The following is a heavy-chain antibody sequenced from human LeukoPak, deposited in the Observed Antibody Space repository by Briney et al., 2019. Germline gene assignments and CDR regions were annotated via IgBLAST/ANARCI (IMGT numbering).Heavy chain of an antibody. V-gene: IGHV4-39*01. CDR2: IYYSGNT. J-gene: IGHJ6*03. CDR1: GGSISSSSFY. CDR3: ARSNWGWNYYYYYMDV. Sequence: SETLSLTCTVSGGSISSSSFYWGWIRQPPGKGLEWIVSIYYSGNTQYNPSLKSRVTISVDTSKNQFSLKLSSVTAADTAVYYCARSNWGWNYYYYYMDVWGKGTTVTVSS. D-gene: IGHD7-27*01.